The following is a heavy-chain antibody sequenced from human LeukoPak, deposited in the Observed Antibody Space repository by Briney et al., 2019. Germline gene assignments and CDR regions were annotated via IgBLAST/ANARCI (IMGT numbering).Heavy chain of an antibody. CDR2: INQDGSEK. CDR1: GFTFSSHW. Sequence: GGSLRLSCAAPGFTFSSHWMTWVRQAPGKGLECVANINQDGSEKYYVDSVKGRFTISRDNAKNSLYLQMNSLRAEDTAVYYCARGSLGRGWLFDYWGQGTLVTVSS. V-gene: IGHV3-7*05. CDR3: ARGSLGRGWLFDY. D-gene: IGHD7-27*01. J-gene: IGHJ4*02.